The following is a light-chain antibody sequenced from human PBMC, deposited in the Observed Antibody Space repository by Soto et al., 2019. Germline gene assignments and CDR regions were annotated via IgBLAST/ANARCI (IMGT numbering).Light chain of an antibody. CDR3: QQRSNWPPWT. V-gene: IGKV3-11*01. CDR1: QSVSSSY. J-gene: IGKJ1*01. Sequence: EIVMTQSPATLSVSPGERATLSCRASQSVSSSYLAWYQQKPGQAPRLLIYDASNRATGIPARFSGIVSGTDFTLTISSLEPEDFAVYYCQQRSNWPPWTFGQGTKVDIK. CDR2: DAS.